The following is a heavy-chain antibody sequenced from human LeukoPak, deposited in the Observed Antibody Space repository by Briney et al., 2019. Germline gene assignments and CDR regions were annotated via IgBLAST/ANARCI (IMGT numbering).Heavy chain of an antibody. V-gene: IGHV1-18*01. CDR2: ISAYNGNT. D-gene: IGHD6-19*01. J-gene: IGHJ6*03. Sequence: ASVKVSCKASGYTFTSYGISWERQAPGQGLEWMGWISAYNGNTNYAQKLQGRVTMTTDTSTSTAYMELRSLRSDDTAVYYCARDSSGWLGYYYYYYMDVWGKGTTVTISS. CDR1: GYTFTSYG. CDR3: ARDSSGWLGYYYYYYMDV.